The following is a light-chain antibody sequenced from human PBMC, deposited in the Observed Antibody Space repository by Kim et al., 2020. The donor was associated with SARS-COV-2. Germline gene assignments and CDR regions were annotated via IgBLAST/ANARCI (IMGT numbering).Light chain of an antibody. J-gene: IGKJ2*01. CDR3: QQYDNFPYT. V-gene: IGKV1-33*01. Sequence: SASVGDRVTITCQASQDITNYLNWYQQKPGKAPKLLIFDASNLETGVPSRFSGTGSGTDFTFTISSLQPEDIATYYCQQYDNFPYTFGQGTKLEIK. CDR2: DAS. CDR1: QDITNY.